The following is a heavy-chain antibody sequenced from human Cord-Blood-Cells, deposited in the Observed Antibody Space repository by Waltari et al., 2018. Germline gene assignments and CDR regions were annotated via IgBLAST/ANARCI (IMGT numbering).Heavy chain of an antibody. CDR2: IYYSGST. D-gene: IGHD6-13*01. Sequence: QVQLQESGPGLVKPSETLSLTCTVSGGSISSYYWRWIRQPPGKGLEWIGYIYYSGSTNYNPSLKSRVTISVDTSKNQFSLKLSSVTAADTAVYYCARGEGGIAAAGTGYFQHWGQGTLVTVSS. J-gene: IGHJ1*01. CDR1: GGSISSYY. V-gene: IGHV4-59*01. CDR3: ARGEGGIAAAGTGYFQH.